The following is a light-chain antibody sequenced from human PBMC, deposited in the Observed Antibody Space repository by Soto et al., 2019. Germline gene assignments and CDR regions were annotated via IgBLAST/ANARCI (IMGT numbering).Light chain of an antibody. Sequence: DIVMTQSPDSLAVSLGERATIHCKSRQSILYTSNNKGYLAWYQQKPGQPPKLLIYWASTRESGVPDRFSGSGSGTDFTLTISSLQAEDVAVYYCLQYYTPPRTLGQGTKVDIK. CDR2: WAS. V-gene: IGKV4-1*01. CDR3: LQYYTPPRT. J-gene: IGKJ1*01. CDR1: QSILYTSNNKGY.